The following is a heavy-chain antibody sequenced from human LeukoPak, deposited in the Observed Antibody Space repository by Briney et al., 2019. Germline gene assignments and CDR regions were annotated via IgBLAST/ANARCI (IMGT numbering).Heavy chain of an antibody. CDR3: AKVTPLYDFWSGYTDS. Sequence: PGGSLRLSCAASGFTFSGCAMTWVRQAPGKGLEWVSAISGSGGITYYADSVKGRFTISRDNSKNTVYLQMSSLRAEDTAVYYCAKVTPLYDFWSGYTDSWGQGTLVTVSS. CDR1: GFTFSGCA. V-gene: IGHV3-23*01. D-gene: IGHD3-3*01. CDR2: ISGSGGIT. J-gene: IGHJ4*02.